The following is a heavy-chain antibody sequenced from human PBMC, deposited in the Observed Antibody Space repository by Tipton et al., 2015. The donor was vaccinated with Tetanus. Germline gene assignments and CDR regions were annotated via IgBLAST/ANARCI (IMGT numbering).Heavy chain of an antibody. J-gene: IGHJ6*02. CDR2: IWYDGSNK. CDR3: ARRGCRGGTCYISPNYGMDV. Sequence: SLRLSCAASGFTFRSYGMHWVRQAPGKGLEWVALIWYDGSNKNYADSVKGRCTISRDNSKNTVVLHVTSLRGEDTAVYYCARRGCRGGTCYISPNYGMDVWGQGTTVTVSS. CDR1: GFTFRSYG. V-gene: IGHV3-33*01. D-gene: IGHD2-15*01.